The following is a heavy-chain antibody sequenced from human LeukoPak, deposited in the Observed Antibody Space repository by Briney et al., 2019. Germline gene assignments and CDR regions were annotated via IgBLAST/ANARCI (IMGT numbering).Heavy chain of an antibody. CDR1: GGSFSGYY. D-gene: IGHD5-12*01. CDR3: ARGRYSGYVSHFDY. CDR2: INHSGST. Sequence: SETLPLTCAVYGGSFSGYYWSWIRQPPGKGLEWIGEINHSGSTNYNPSLKSRVTISVDTSKNQFSLKLSSVTAADTAVYYCARGRYSGYVSHFDYWGQGTLVTVSS. V-gene: IGHV4-34*01. J-gene: IGHJ4*02.